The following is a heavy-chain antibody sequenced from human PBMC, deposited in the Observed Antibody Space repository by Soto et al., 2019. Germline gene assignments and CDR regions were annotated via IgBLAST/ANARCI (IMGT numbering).Heavy chain of an antibody. CDR2: ISYDGSNK. V-gene: IGHV3-30*18. J-gene: IGHJ6*02. Sequence: QVQLVESGGGVVQPGRSLRLSCAASGFTFSSYGMHWVRQAPGKGLEWVAVISYDGSNKYYADSVKGRFTISRDNSKNTLYLQMNSLRAEDTAVHYCAKGSHRIWQLVGGENYAMDVWGQGTTVTVSS. CDR1: GFTFSSYG. CDR3: AKGSHRIWQLVGGENYAMDV. D-gene: IGHD6-6*01.